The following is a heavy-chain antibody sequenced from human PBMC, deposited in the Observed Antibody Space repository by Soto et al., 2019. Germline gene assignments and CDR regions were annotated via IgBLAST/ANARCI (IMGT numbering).Heavy chain of an antibody. CDR2: IWYDGSNK. D-gene: IGHD6-19*01. CDR1: GFTFSSYG. J-gene: IGHJ6*02. Sequence: GGSLRLSCAASGFTFSSYGMLWVRQAPGKGLEWVAVIWYDGSNKYYADSVKGRFTISRDNSKNTLYLQMNSLRAEDTAVYYCAREPIPISGWYDWDYYYYGMDVWGQGTTVTVSS. V-gene: IGHV3-33*01. CDR3: AREPIPISGWYDWDYYYYGMDV.